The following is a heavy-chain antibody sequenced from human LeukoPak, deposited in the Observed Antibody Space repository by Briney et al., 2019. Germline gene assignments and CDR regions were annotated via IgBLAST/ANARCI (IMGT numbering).Heavy chain of an antibody. CDR3: ARSYSGYKNAFDI. D-gene: IGHD5-12*01. CDR1: GSTFTSYG. CDR2: IIPIFGTA. J-gene: IGHJ3*02. V-gene: IGHV1-69*05. Sequence: GASVKVSCKASGSTFTSYGISWVWLAPGQGLEWMGGIIPIFGTANYAQKFQGRVTITTDESTSTAYMELSSLRSEDTAVYYCARSYSGYKNAFDIWGQGTMVTVSS.